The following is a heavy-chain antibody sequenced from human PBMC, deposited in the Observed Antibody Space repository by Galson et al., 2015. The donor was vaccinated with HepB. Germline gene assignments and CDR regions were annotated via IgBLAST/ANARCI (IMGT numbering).Heavy chain of an antibody. J-gene: IGHJ5*02. D-gene: IGHD3-3*01. CDR1: GDSLSGYY. CDR3: ARRLSDVYDFWSGHAYFDP. CDR2: ISDTGST. Sequence: TLSLTCTVSGDSLSGYYWTWIRQSPGKGLEWIGYISDTGSTTYNPSLKSRVTMSVDTSKNQLSLKLRSVTAADTATYFCARRLSDVYDFWSGHAYFDPWGQGTLVIVSS. V-gene: IGHV4-59*01.